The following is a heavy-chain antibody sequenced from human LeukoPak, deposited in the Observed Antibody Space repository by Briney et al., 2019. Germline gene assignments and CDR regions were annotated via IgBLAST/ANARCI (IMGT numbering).Heavy chain of an antibody. CDR1: GFTFSSYW. D-gene: IGHD3-22*01. CDR3: ARYYYDSSGYYPYYFDY. V-gene: IGHV3-7*01. J-gene: IGHJ4*02. CDR2: IKQDGSEK. Sequence: GGSLRLSCAASGFTFSSYWMSWVRQAPAKGLEWVANIKQDGSEKYYVDSVKGRFTIPRDNAKNSLYLQMNSLRAEDTAVYYCARYYYDSSGYYPYYFDYWGQGTLVTVSS.